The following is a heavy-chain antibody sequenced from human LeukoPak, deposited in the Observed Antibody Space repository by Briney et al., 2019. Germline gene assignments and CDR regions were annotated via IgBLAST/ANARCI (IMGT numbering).Heavy chain of an antibody. Sequence: PGGSLRLYCAASGFTFNTYAMTWVRQTPGKGLEWDSTISGSGSNTYYADSVKGRFTISRDNSKTTLYLQANSLRAEDTAVYYCAINYDSTSGYYFFQQWGQGTLVTVSS. V-gene: IGHV3-23*01. CDR3: AINYDSTSGYYFFQQ. CDR1: GFTFNTYA. CDR2: ISGSGSNT. D-gene: IGHD3-22*01. J-gene: IGHJ1*01.